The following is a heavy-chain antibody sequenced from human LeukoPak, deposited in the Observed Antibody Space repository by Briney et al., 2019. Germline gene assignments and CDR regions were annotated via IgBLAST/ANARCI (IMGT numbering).Heavy chain of an antibody. CDR2: IYYSGST. J-gene: IGHJ3*02. V-gene: IGHV4-31*03. Sequence: SETLSLTCTVSGGSISSGGYYWSWIRQHPGKGLELIGYIYYSGSTYYNPSLKSRVTISVDTSKNQFSLKLSSVTAADTAVYYCARGEYYYDSSGYYAPDAFDIWGQGTMVTVSS. CDR3: ARGEYYYDSSGYYAPDAFDI. D-gene: IGHD3-22*01. CDR1: GGSISSGGYY.